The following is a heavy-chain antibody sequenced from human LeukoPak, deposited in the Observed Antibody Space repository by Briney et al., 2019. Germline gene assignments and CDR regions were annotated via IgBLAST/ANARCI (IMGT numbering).Heavy chain of an antibody. D-gene: IGHD3-16*01. Sequence: QPGGSLRLSCAASEFSISTYWMSWVRQAPGKGLEWVANIKPDGSGKYYVDSVTGRFTISRDNAKNSLYLEINSLRAEDTAVYYCAITAVVWGQLPNSDHWGQGTLVTVSS. CDR3: AITAVVWGQLPNSDH. J-gene: IGHJ4*02. CDR1: EFSISTYW. V-gene: IGHV3-7*03. CDR2: IKPDGSGK.